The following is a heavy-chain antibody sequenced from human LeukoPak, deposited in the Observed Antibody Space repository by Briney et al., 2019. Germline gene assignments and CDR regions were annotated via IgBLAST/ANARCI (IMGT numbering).Heavy chain of an antibody. CDR1: GGSISSSSYC. Sequence: SETLSLTCTVSGGSISSSSYCWGWIRQPPGKGLEWIGSIYYSGSTYYNPSLKSRVTISVDTSKNQFSLKLSSVTAADTAVYYCASYYDFWSGYHISGYFQQWGEGTLVTVSS. D-gene: IGHD3-3*01. CDR3: ASYYDFWSGYHISGYFQQ. CDR2: IYYSGST. J-gene: IGHJ1*01. V-gene: IGHV4-39*01.